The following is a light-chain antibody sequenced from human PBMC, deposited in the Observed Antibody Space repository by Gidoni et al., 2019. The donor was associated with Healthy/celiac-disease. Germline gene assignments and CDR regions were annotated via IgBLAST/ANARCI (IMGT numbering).Light chain of an antibody. J-gene: IGLJ2*01. V-gene: IGLV3-21*04. CDR1: NIGSKS. CDR3: QVWDSSSDHPHVV. CDR2: YDS. Sequence: SYVLTQPPSVSVAPGKTARINWGGNNIGSKSVHWYQQKPGQAPVLVIYYDSDRPSGIPERFSGSNSGNTATLTISRVEAGDEADYYCQVWDSSSDHPHVVFGGGTKLTVL.